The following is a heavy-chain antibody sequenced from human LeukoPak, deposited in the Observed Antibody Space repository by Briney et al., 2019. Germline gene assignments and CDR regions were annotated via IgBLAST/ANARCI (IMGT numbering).Heavy chain of an antibody. CDR3: ARDDALVATGSFDY. V-gene: IGHV1-18*01. CDR2: ISAYNGNT. D-gene: IGHD5-12*01. CDR1: GYTFTSYG. J-gene: IGHJ4*02. Sequence: ASVKVSCKASGYTFTSYGINWVRQAPGQGLEWMGWISAYNGNTNYAQKLQGRVTMTTDTSTSTAYMELRSLRSDDTAVYYCARDDALVATGSFDYWGQGTLVTVST.